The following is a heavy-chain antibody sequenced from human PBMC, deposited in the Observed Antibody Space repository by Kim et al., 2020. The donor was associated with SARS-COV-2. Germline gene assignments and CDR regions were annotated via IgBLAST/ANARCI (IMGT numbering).Heavy chain of an antibody. Sequence: GGSLRLSCAASGFTFSSYGMHWVRQAPGKGLEWVAVISYDGSNKYYADSVKGRFTISRDNSKNTLYLQMNSLRAEDTAVYYCAKDDGSSWYYHYYYYGMDVRGQGTTVTVPS. CDR1: GFTFSSYG. V-gene: IGHV3-30*18. CDR2: ISYDGSNK. D-gene: IGHD6-13*01. J-gene: IGHJ6*02. CDR3: AKDDGSSWYYHYYYYGMDV.